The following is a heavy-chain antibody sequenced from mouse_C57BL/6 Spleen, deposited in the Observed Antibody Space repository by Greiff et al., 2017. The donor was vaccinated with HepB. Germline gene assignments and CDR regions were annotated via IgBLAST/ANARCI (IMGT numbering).Heavy chain of an antibody. J-gene: IGHJ4*01. D-gene: IGHD1-1*01. V-gene: IGHV5-17*01. Sequence: DVKLQESGGGLVKPGGSLKLSCAASGFTFSDYGMHWVRQAPEKGLEWVAYISSGSSTIYYADTVKGRFTISRDNAKNTLFLQMTSLRSEDTAMYYCARTYYYGSHSAMDYWGQGTSVTVSS. CDR3: ARTYYYGSHSAMDY. CDR2: ISSGSSTI. CDR1: GFTFSDYG.